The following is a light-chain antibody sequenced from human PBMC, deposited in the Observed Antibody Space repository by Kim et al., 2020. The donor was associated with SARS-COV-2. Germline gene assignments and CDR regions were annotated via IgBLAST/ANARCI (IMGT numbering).Light chain of an antibody. Sequence: GTVILTCGSSTGAATSDQSPDWSQQRPGQAPRTRIYDTKNKHPWTPARFAGSLRGGTAALTLSGAQPEDEAEYYCLVTSNNARVFGGGTQLTVL. V-gene: IGLV7-46*01. J-gene: IGLJ2*01. CDR3: LVTSNNARV. CDR1: TGAATSDQS. CDR2: DTK.